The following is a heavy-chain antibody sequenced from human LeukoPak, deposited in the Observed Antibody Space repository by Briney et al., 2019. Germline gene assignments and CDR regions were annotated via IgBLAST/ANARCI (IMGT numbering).Heavy chain of an antibody. J-gene: IGHJ4*02. D-gene: IGHD4-23*01. CDR2: IGTSGSDM. CDR1: GFTFSNYN. V-gene: IGHV3-21*01. Sequence: GGSLRLSCAASGFTFSNYNMNWVRQAPGKGLEWVSSIGTSGSDMYYVDSVKGRFAISRDNAKNSPYLQMNSLRAEDTAVYYCAKALDYGGNFYFDYWGQGTLVTVSS. CDR3: AKALDYGGNFYFDY.